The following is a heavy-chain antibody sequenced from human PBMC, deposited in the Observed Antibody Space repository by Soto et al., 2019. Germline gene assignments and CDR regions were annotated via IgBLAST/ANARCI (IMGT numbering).Heavy chain of an antibody. CDR1: GFTVSTNY. D-gene: IGHD6-13*01. CDR2: ISYDGSNK. V-gene: IGHV3-30-3*01. Sequence: VQLVETGGGLIQPGGSLRLSCAASGFTVSTNYMSWVRQAPGKGLEWVAVISYDGSNKYYADSVKGRFTISRDNSKNTLYLQMNSLRAEDTAVYYCARDTQQLVQDYFDYWGQGTLVTVSS. J-gene: IGHJ4*02. CDR3: ARDTQQLVQDYFDY.